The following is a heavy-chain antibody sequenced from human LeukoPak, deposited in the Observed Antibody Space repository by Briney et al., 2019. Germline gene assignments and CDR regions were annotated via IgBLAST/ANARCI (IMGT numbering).Heavy chain of an antibody. CDR2: IIPIFGTA. CDR3: ASYGDYELVYFQH. J-gene: IGHJ1*01. D-gene: IGHD4-17*01. V-gene: IGHV1-69*13. Sequence: SVKVSCKASGGTFSSYAISWVRQAPGQGLEWMGGIIPIFGTANYAQKFQGRVSITADESTSTAYLELSSLRSEDTAVYYCASYGDYELVYFQHWGQGTLVTVSS. CDR1: GGTFSSYA.